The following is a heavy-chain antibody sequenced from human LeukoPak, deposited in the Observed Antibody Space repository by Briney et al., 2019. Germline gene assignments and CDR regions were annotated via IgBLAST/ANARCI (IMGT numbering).Heavy chain of an antibody. CDR3: ARDYDY. CDR1: GGSIRSTSNY. CDR2: INYTGST. J-gene: IGHJ4*02. V-gene: IGHV4-39*07. Sequence: PSGTLSLTCTVSGGSIRSTSNYWAWIRQAPGRGPEWIGIINYTGSTYYNPSLGSRVTMSVDTSKSQFSLKLDSVTAADTAVYYCARDYDYWGQGTLVTVSS.